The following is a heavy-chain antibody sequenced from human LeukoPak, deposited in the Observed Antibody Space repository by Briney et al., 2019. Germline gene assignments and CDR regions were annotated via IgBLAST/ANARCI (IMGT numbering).Heavy chain of an antibody. V-gene: IGHV4-30-4*01. Sequence: SETLSLTCTVSGGSISSGDYYWSWIRQPPGKGLEWIGYIYYSGSTYYNPSLKSRVTISVDTSKNQFSLKLSSVTAADTAVYYCAGTQREVVVPAPLAFDYWGQGTLVTVSS. CDR1: GGSISSGDYY. CDR2: IYYSGST. J-gene: IGHJ4*02. CDR3: AGTQREVVVPAPLAFDY. D-gene: IGHD2-2*01.